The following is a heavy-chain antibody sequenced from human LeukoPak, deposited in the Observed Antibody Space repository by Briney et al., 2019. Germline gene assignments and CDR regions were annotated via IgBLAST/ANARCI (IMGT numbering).Heavy chain of an antibody. V-gene: IGHV4-30-4*08. CDR1: GGSISSGDYY. D-gene: IGHD2-2*01. J-gene: IGHJ6*03. Sequence: SETLSLTCTVSGGSISSGDYYWSWIRQPPGKGLDWIGYIYYSGSTYYNPSLKSRVTISVDTSKNQFSLKLSSVTAADTAVYYCARGAFDCSSTSCYLYYYYMDVWGKGTTVTVSS. CDR3: ARGAFDCSSTSCYLYYYYMDV. CDR2: IYYSGST.